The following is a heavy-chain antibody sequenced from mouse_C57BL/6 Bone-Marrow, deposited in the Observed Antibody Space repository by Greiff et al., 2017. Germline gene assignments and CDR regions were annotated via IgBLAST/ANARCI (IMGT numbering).Heavy chain of an antibody. J-gene: IGHJ3*01. D-gene: IGHD2-3*01. CDR2: IHPNSGST. CDR3: ATPDGYYVAWFAY. Sequence: QVQLQQPGAELVKPGASVKLSCKASGYTFTSYWMHWVKQRPGQGLEWIGMIHPNSGSTNYNEKFKSKATLTVDKSSSTAYMQLSSLTSEDSAVYDCATPDGYYVAWFAYGGQGTLVTVSA. V-gene: IGHV1-64*01. CDR1: GYTFTSYW.